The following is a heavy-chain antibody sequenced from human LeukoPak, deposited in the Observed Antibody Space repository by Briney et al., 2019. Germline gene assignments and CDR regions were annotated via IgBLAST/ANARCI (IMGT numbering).Heavy chain of an antibody. V-gene: IGHV3-30*02. Sequence: GGSLRLSCAASGFTFSSYGMHWVRQAPGKGLEWVAFIRYDGSNKYYADSVKGRFTISRDNSKNTLYLRMNSLRAEDTAVYYCAKEGVPAAADYDFWSGYPVGYYYYMDVWGKGTTVTVSS. D-gene: IGHD3-3*01. CDR3: AKEGVPAAADYDFWSGYPVGYYYYMDV. J-gene: IGHJ6*03. CDR1: GFTFSSYG. CDR2: IRYDGSNK.